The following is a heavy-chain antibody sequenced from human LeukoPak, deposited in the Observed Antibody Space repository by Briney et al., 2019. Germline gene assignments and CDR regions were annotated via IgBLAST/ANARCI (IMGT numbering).Heavy chain of an antibody. V-gene: IGHV3-30-3*01. CDR1: GFTFSSYA. Sequence: GGSLRLSCAASGFTFSSYAMHWVRQAPGKGLEWVAVISYDGSNKYYADSVKGRFTISRDNSKNTLYLQMNSLRAEDTAVYYCAKAHGIAVAGQAFDIWGQGTMVTVSS. D-gene: IGHD6-19*01. CDR2: ISYDGSNK. CDR3: AKAHGIAVAGQAFDI. J-gene: IGHJ3*02.